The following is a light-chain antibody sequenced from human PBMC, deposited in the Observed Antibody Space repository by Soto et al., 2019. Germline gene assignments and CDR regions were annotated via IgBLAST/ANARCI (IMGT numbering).Light chain of an antibody. CDR3: HQYGGAPHT. CDR2: AAS. CDR1: QSVYNNY. V-gene: IGKV3-20*01. J-gene: IGKJ2*01. Sequence: ENVLTQSPGTLSLSPGERASLSCRASQSVYNNYVDWYQQRPGQAPRILIYAASSRATGIPDRFSGSGSGTDFTLTISRLEPEDSAVYYCHQYGGAPHTFGQGTKLEIK.